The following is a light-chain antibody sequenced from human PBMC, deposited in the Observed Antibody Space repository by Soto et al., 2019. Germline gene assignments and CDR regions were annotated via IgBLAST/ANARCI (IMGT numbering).Light chain of an antibody. V-gene: IGLV2-14*01. CDR3: SSYTSPSPVV. Sequence: QSALTQPASVSGSPGQSITISCTGTSSDVGGYKYVSWYQQHPGKAPKLMIYEVSNRPSGVSNRFSGSKSGNTASLTISGLQAEDEADYYCSSYTSPSPVVFGGGTKLTVL. CDR1: SSDVGGYKY. J-gene: IGLJ2*01. CDR2: EVS.